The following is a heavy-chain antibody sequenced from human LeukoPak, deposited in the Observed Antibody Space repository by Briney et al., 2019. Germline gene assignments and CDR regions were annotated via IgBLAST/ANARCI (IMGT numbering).Heavy chain of an antibody. Sequence: GGSLRLSCAASGFTFDDYTMHWVRQAPGKGLEWVSLISWDGGSTYYADSVKGRFTISRDNSKNSLYLQMNSLRAEDMALYYCTKEPLDYWGQGTLVTVSS. J-gene: IGHJ4*02. CDR1: GFTFDDYT. CDR2: ISWDGGST. V-gene: IGHV3-43*01. CDR3: TKEPLDY.